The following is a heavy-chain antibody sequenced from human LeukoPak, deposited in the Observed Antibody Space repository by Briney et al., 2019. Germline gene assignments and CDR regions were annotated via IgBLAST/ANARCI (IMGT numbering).Heavy chain of an antibody. CDR2: IYTSGST. CDR1: GGSISSYY. Sequence: SETLSLTCTVSGGSISSYYWSWIRKPAGKGLEWIGRIYTSGSTNYNPSLKSRVTMSVDTSKNQFSLKLSSVTAADTAVYYCARDTMIVVVNYYYYYMDVWGKGTTVTVSS. V-gene: IGHV4-4*07. J-gene: IGHJ6*03. D-gene: IGHD3-22*01. CDR3: ARDTMIVVVNYYYYYMDV.